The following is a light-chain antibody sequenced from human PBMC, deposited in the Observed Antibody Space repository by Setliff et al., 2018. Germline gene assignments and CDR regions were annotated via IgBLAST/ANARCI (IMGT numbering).Light chain of an antibody. J-gene: IGLJ1*01. CDR3: NAYTSGTTYV. V-gene: IGLV2-14*03. Sequence: QSALTQPASVSGSPGQSITISCSGTSSDVGSYDFVSWYQQHPGKAPKLIIYGVSDRPSGVSNRFSGSKSGNTASLTISGLQTEDEADYYCNAYTSGTTYVFGTGTKVTVL. CDR2: GVS. CDR1: SSDVGSYDF.